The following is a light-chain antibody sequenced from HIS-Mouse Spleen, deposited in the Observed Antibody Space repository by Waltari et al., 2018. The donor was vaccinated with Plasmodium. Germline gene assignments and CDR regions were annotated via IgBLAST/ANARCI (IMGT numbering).Light chain of an antibody. CDR1: SGSVSTSYY. V-gene: IGLV8-61*01. CDR3: VLYMGSGIWV. CDR2: STN. J-gene: IGLJ2*01. Sequence: QTVVTQEPSFSVSPGGTVTLTCGLSSGSVSTSYYPSWYQQTPGQAPRTLIYSTNTLFSGVPDRCSGSILGNKAALTITGAQADDESDYYCVLYMGSGIWVFGGGTKLTVL.